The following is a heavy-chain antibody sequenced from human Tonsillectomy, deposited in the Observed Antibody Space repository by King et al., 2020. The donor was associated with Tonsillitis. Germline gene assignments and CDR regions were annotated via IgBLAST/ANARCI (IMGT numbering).Heavy chain of an antibody. Sequence: VQLVESGGGLVQPGGSLRLSCAASGFTFSSYSMSWVRQAPGKGLEWVSAISGSGGSAYSADSVKGRVTISRDNSKNTLYLQMNSLRAEDTAVYYCAKDKVATMPRDVFDFWGQGTMVTVSS. V-gene: IGHV3-23*04. D-gene: IGHD5-12*01. CDR3: AKDKVATMPRDVFDF. CDR2: ISGSGGSA. J-gene: IGHJ3*01. CDR1: GFTFSSYS.